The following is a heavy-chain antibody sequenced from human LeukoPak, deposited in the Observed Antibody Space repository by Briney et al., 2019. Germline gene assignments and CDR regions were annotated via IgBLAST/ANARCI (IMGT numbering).Heavy chain of an antibody. J-gene: IGHJ4*01. V-gene: IGHV4-34*01. D-gene: IGHD1-26*01. CDR2: INHSGST. Sequence: PSETLSLTCAVYGEAFSGYYWTWIRQPPGRRLEWIGEINHSGSTNYNPSLKSRVSISVDTSKNQFSLRLRSVTAADTAIYFCARAALVGDTVWSVDYWGHGTLVTVSS. CDR3: ARAALVGDTVWSVDY. CDR1: GEAFSGYY.